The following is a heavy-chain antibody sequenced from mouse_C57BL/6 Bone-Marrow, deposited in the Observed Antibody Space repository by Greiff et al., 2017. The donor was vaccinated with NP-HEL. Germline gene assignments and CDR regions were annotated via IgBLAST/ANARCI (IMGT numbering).Heavy chain of an antibody. J-gene: IGHJ1*03. V-gene: IGHV5-4*01. CDR3: AREGIYYDYDRGYFDV. Sequence: EVKLVESGGGLVKPGGSLKLSCAASGFTFSSYAMSWVRQTPEKRLEWVATISDGGSYTYYPDNVKGRFTISRDNAKNNLYLQMSHLKSEDTAMYYCAREGIYYDYDRGYFDVWGTGTTVTVSS. D-gene: IGHD2-4*01. CDR2: ISDGGSYT. CDR1: GFTFSSYA.